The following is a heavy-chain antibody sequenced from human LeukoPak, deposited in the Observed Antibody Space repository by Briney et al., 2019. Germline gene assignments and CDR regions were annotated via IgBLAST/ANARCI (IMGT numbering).Heavy chain of an antibody. D-gene: IGHD6-13*01. J-gene: IGHJ4*02. CDR2: ISSSSSYI. Sequence: GGSLRLSCAASGFTFSSYSMNWVRQAPGKGLEWVSSISSSSSYIYYADSVKGRFTISRDNAKNSLYLQMNSLRAEDTAVYYCALNAAAGLRGIYYFDYWGQGTLVTVSS. V-gene: IGHV3-21*01. CDR3: ALNAAAGLRGIYYFDY. CDR1: GFTFSSYS.